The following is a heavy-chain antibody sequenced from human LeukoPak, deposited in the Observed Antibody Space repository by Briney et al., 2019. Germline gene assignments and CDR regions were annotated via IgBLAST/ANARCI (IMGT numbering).Heavy chain of an antibody. V-gene: IGHV1-69*13. CDR2: IIPIFGTA. CDR1: GGTFSSYA. J-gene: IGHJ6*02. D-gene: IGHD3-3*01. CDR3: ASLTPIFGVVITYYYYGMDV. Sequence: SVKVSCKASGGTFSSYAISWVRQAPGQGLEWMGGIIPIFGTANYAQKFQGRVTITADESTSTAYMELSSLRSEDTAVYYCASLTPIFGVVITYYYYGMDVWGQGTTVTVSS.